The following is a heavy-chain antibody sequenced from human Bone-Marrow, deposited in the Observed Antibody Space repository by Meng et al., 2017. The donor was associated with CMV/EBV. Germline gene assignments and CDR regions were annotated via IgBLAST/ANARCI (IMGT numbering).Heavy chain of an antibody. CDR3: ARATSGSFDY. CDR1: GFTFSNAW. Sequence: GGSLRLSCAASGFTFSNAWMSWVRQAPGKGLEWVSSISSSSSYIYYADSVKGRFTISRDNAKNSLYLQMNSLRAEDTAVYYCARATSGSFDYWGQGTLVTFSS. CDR2: ISSSSSYI. V-gene: IGHV3-21*01. D-gene: IGHD3-10*01. J-gene: IGHJ4*02.